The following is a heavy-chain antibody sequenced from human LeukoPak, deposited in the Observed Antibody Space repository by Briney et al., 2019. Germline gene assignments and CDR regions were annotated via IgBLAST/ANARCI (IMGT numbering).Heavy chain of an antibody. CDR3: ARVKIRYSYGPFFDY. D-gene: IGHD5-18*01. V-gene: IGHV4-34*01. J-gene: IGHJ4*02. Sequence: SETLSLTCAVYGGSFSGYYWSWIRQPPGRGLEWIGEINHSGSTNYNPSLKSRVTISVDTSKNQFSLKLSSVTAADTAVYYCARVKIRYSYGPFFDYWGQGTLVTVSS. CDR1: GGSFSGYY. CDR2: INHSGST.